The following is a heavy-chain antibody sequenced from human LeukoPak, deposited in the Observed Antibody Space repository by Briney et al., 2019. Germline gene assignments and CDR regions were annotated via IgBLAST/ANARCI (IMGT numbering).Heavy chain of an antibody. CDR3: AREPDVYGRWYFDL. CDR2: INVAGNT. Sequence: PGGSLRLSCAASGFTLSSHDVHWVRQVPGKGLEWISAINVAGNTYYSDSVKGRFSVSRDNAKNSVHLQMTSLRAGDTAVYHCAREPDVYGRWYFDLWGRGTQVTVSS. D-gene: IGHD2-8*01. J-gene: IGHJ2*01. CDR1: GFTLSSHD. V-gene: IGHV3-13*01.